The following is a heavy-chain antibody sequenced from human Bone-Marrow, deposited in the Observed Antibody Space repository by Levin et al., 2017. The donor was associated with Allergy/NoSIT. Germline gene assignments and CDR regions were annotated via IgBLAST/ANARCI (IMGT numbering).Heavy chain of an antibody. Sequence: GGSLRLSCAASGFTFSSDDMHWVRQATGKGLEWVSAIGTAGDTYYPGSVKGRFTISRENAKNSLYLQMNSLRAGDTAVYYCARVKYSSGWYDYWGQGTLVTVSS. V-gene: IGHV3-13*04. CDR2: IGTAGDT. CDR1: GFTFSSDD. J-gene: IGHJ4*02. D-gene: IGHD6-19*01. CDR3: ARVKYSSGWYDY.